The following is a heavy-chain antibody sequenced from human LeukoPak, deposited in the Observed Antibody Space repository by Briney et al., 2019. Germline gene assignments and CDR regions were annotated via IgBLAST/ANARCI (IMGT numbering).Heavy chain of an antibody. CDR3: ARGGYNTGWEFDY. CDR1: GYTFIDYY. J-gene: IGHJ4*02. D-gene: IGHD6-19*01. V-gene: IGHV1-2*02. CDR2: INPNSGGT. Sequence: GASVKVSCKASGYTFIDYYMHWVRQPPGQGLEWMGWINPNSGGTDYAQKFQGRVTMTRDTSISTAYMELSRLRSDDTAVYYCARGGYNTGWEFDYWSQGTLVTVSS.